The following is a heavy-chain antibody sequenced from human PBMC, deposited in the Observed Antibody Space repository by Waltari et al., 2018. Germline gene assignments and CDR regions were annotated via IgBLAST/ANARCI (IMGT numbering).Heavy chain of an antibody. CDR1: GGSISSSSYH. D-gene: IGHD3-16*01. CDR3: AGDSRFVGVMRFQGRYFDL. Sequence: QLQLQESGPGLVKPSETLSLTCTVSGGSISSSSYHWGWIRQPRGKGLEWIGSIHYSGSTYYTPSLNVRVTISVDTSKSQFSLKLSSVTAADTAVYYCAGDSRFVGVMRFQGRYFDLWGRGTLVTVSS. CDR2: IHYSGST. J-gene: IGHJ2*01. V-gene: IGHV4-39*07.